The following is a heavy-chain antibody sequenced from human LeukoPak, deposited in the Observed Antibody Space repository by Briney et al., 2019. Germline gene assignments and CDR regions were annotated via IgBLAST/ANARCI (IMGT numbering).Heavy chain of an antibody. Sequence: PSETLSLTCTVSGGSISSYYWSWIRQPPGKGLEWIGYIYYSGSTNYNPSLKNRVTISVDTSKNQFSLKLSSVTAADTAVYYCARLGSSNWFDPWGQGTLVTVSS. CDR2: IYYSGST. D-gene: IGHD3-16*01. CDR3: ARLGSSNWFDP. V-gene: IGHV4-59*08. CDR1: GGSISSYY. J-gene: IGHJ5*02.